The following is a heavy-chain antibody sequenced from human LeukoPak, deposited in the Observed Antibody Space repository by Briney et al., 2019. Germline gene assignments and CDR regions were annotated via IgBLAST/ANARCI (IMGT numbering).Heavy chain of an antibody. Sequence: ASVKVSYKASGGTSNRHAIRWVGQAPGQGLEGMGRSISNLGTTNRAQKFQDRVTLTADKSTNTAYMELTSLTSDDTAIYYCATTNDGGGYQWGDFFDYWGQGTLVTVSS. CDR3: ATTNDGGGYQWGDFFDY. D-gene: IGHD3-22*01. J-gene: IGHJ4*02. CDR1: GGTSNRHA. V-gene: IGHV1-69*04. CDR2: SISNLGTT.